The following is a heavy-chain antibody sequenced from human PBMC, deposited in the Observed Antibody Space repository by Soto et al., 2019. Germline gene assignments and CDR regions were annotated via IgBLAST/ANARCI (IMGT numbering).Heavy chain of an antibody. D-gene: IGHD3-3*01. J-gene: IGHJ4*02. Sequence: QVQLQESGPGLVKPSETLSLTCTVSGGSISGYYWSWIRQPPGKGLEWIGYIFYSGSIKYNPSLKSRVTMSVATSKNQLSLRLTSVTAADTAVYFCARATTLFGVVLSDWGQGSLVTVSS. CDR3: ARATTLFGVVLSD. V-gene: IGHV4-59*08. CDR1: GGSISGYY. CDR2: IFYSGSI.